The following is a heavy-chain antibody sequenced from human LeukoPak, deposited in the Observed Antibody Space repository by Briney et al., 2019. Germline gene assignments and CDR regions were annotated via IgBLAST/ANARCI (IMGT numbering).Heavy chain of an antibody. Sequence: GGSLRLSCAGSGFSFSSFAMSWVRQAPGKGLEWVSAVVGAGTTTFYADSVKGRFTISRDNSKNTVYLQINSLRAGDTAVYYCAKARLSTGWAYNDYWGQGTPVTVSS. CDR1: GFSFSSFA. D-gene: IGHD6-19*01. V-gene: IGHV3-23*01. J-gene: IGHJ4*02. CDR3: AKARLSTGWAYNDY. CDR2: VVGAGTTT.